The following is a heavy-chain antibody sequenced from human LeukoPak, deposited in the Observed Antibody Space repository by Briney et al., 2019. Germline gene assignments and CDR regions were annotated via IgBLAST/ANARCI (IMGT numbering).Heavy chain of an antibody. CDR1: GFTFSSYE. D-gene: IGHD3-3*01. J-gene: IGHJ6*03. V-gene: IGHV3-48*03. CDR3: ARTGRGYDFWSGSYYYMDV. Sequence: GGSLRLSCAASGFTFSSYEMNWVRQAPGKGLEWVSYISGSGSTIYYADSVKGRFTISRDNAKNSLYLQMNSLRAEDTAIYYCARTGRGYDFWSGSYYYMDVWGKGTTVIVSS. CDR2: ISGSGSTI.